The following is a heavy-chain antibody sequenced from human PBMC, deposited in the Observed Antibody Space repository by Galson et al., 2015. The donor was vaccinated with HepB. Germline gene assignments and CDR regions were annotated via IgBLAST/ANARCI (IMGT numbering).Heavy chain of an antibody. V-gene: IGHV3-23*01. CDR1: GFTFNSYA. CDR2: ISGGSGTT. CDR3: AKASQVTCIGARCYPFDC. J-gene: IGHJ4*02. Sequence: LRLSCAASGFTFNSYAMSWVRQAPGKGLEWVSTISGGSGTTYYADSVKGRFTISTDNSKDTVYLQMSSLRAEDTAIYYCAKASQVTCIGARCYPFDCWGQGALVTVSS. D-gene: IGHD2-2*01.